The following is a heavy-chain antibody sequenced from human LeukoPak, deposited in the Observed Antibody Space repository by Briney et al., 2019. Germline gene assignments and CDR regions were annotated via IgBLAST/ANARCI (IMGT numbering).Heavy chain of an antibody. CDR1: GGSVSSDGYY. CDR2: VSFSGDT. J-gene: IGHJ4*02. V-gene: IGHV4-61*03. Sequence: SETLSLTCTVSGGSVSSDGYYWSWIRQPPGKGLEWIGFVSFSGDTNYNPSLKSRVTISLDTSDNHFSLRLSSVTATDTAVYYCARSSGWSPFDHWGQGTLVTVSS. CDR3: ARSSGWSPFDH. D-gene: IGHD6-19*01.